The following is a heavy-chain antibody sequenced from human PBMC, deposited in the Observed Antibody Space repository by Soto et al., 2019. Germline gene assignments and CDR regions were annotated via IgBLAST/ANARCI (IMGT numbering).Heavy chain of an antibody. CDR1: GGTFSSYA. J-gene: IGHJ6*02. V-gene: IGHV1-69*13. CDR3: AKVSRIAVAANYYYGMDV. CDR2: IIPIFGTA. Sequence: SVKVSCKASGGTFSSYAISWVRQAPGQGLEWMGGIIPIFGTANYAQKFQGRATITADESTSTAYMELSSLRSEDTAGYYCAKVSRIAVAANYYYGMDVWGQGTTVTVSS. D-gene: IGHD6-19*01.